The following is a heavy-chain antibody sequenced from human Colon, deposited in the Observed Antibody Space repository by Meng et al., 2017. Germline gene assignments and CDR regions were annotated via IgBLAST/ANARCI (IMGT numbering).Heavy chain of an antibody. V-gene: IGHV4-4*02. CDR1: GGSITTNSY. D-gene: IGHD4-23*01. J-gene: IGHJ4*02. CDR2: IDHRGDP. CDR3: ARHGGYYQDY. Sequence: VQLLDSGPGLVKPSGTLSLTCSVSGGSITTNSYWSWVRQSPEKGLEWIGQIDHRGDPYYNPSLKSRVTMSVDRSKSQVSLQLTSVTAADTAVYYCARHGGYYQDYWGQGTLVTVSS.